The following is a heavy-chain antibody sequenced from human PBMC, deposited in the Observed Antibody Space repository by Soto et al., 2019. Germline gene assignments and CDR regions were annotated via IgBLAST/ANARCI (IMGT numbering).Heavy chain of an antibody. V-gene: IGHV4-39*07. CDR3: ARTRGSAVYFYFYGLDV. CDR2: TYSSGGA. Sequence: SETLSLTCTISRGYNSGPNYSTSGVRGQPGRGLEWIGNTYSSGGAYYDPSFKSRASISVDTSKSQVFLKLTSVTAADTAIYYCARTRGSAVYFYFYGLDVWGLGTTVTVSS. CDR1: RGYNSGPNYS. J-gene: IGHJ6*02. D-gene: IGHD3-10*01.